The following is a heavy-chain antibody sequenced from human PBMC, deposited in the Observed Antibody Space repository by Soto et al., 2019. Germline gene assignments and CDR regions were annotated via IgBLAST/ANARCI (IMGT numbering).Heavy chain of an antibody. CDR3: ARGYGDYDYYYGMDV. V-gene: IGHV3-11*04. Sequence: QVQLVESGGGLVKPGGSLRLSCAAAGFRFNDYYMTWIRQAPGKGLEWVSYISSGSTIYYADSVKGRFTISRDNAKNSLYLQMNSLRAEDTAVYYCARGYGDYDYYYGMDVWGQGTTVTVSS. J-gene: IGHJ6*02. CDR2: ISSGSTI. CDR1: GFRFNDYY. D-gene: IGHD4-17*01.